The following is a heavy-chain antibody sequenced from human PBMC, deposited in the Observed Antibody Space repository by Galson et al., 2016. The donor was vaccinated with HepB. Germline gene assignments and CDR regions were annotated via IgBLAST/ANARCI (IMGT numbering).Heavy chain of an antibody. Sequence: SLRLSCAASGFTFSEYYMSWIRQAPGKGLEWISYISGRGSNIFYADSVRGRFTISRDNAKKSLYLQMSSLRADDTAVYYCSRADILTGTPWFDPWGQGTLVTVSS. CDR3: SRADILTGTPWFDP. CDR1: GFTFSEYY. CDR2: ISGRGSNI. D-gene: IGHD3-9*01. J-gene: IGHJ5*02. V-gene: IGHV3-11*01.